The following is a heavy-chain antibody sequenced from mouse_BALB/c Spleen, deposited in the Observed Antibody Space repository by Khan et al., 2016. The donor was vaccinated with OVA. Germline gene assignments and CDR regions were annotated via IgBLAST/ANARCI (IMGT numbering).Heavy chain of an antibody. D-gene: IGHD2-14*01. CDR1: GYTFTSHT. CDR3: ARRTTEYAMDY. J-gene: IGHJ4*01. CDR2: INPRSGYT. V-gene: IGHV1-4*01. Sequence: VQLQQSGAELARPGASVKMSCKASGYTFTSHTMHWVKQRPGQGLEWIGYINPRSGYTNYNQKFNDKATLTADKSSSTSYMQLSSLTSEDSAVDYWARRTTEYAMDYWGQGTSVTVSS.